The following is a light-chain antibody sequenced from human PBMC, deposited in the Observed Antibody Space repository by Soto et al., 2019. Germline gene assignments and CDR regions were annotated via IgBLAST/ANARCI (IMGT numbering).Light chain of an antibody. CDR1: SSNIGNNY. CDR2: GNS. CDR3: QSYDSSLSGYV. Sequence: QSVLTQPPSVSAAPGQKVTISCSGSSSNIGNNYVSWYQQLPGTAPKLLIYGNSNRPSGVPDRFSGSKSGTSASLAITGLQAEDEADYYCQSYDSSLSGYVCGTGTKVTVL. V-gene: IGLV1-40*01. J-gene: IGLJ1*01.